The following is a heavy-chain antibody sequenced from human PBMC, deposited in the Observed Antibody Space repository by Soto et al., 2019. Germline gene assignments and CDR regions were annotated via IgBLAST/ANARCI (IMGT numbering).Heavy chain of an antibody. D-gene: IGHD3-22*01. CDR2: INAGNGNT. CDR1: GYTFTSYA. CDR3: ARGSGYYYWDDY. Sequence: QVQLVQSGAEEKKPGASVKVSCKASGYTFTSYAMHWLRQAPGQRREWMGWINAGNGNTKYSQKFQGRVTITRDTSASTAYMELSSLRSEDTAVYYCARGSGYYYWDDYWGQGTLVTVSS. J-gene: IGHJ4*02. V-gene: IGHV1-3*05.